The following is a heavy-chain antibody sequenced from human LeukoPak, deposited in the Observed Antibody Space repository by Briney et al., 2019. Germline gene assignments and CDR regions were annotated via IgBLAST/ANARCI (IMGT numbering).Heavy chain of an antibody. Sequence: GASVKVSCKASGYTFTSYGISWVRQAPGQGLERMRWISAYNGNTNYAQKLQGRVTITTDTSTSTAYMELRSLRSDDTAVYYCARGEVVAARPMAFDIWGQGTMVTVSS. CDR2: ISAYNGNT. D-gene: IGHD6-6*01. J-gene: IGHJ3*02. CDR1: GYTFTSYG. CDR3: ARGEVVAARPMAFDI. V-gene: IGHV1-18*01.